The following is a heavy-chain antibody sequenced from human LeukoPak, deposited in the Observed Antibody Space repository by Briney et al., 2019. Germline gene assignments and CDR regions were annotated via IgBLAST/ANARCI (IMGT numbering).Heavy chain of an antibody. CDR2: IYTSGST. Sequence: PSETLSLTCTVSGGSISSYYWSWIRQPAGGGLEWIGCIYTSGSTNYNPSLKGRVTMSVDTSKTKFSLKLSSVTAADPAVYYCARFRLDTFDIWGQGAMLTVSS. V-gene: IGHV4-4*07. D-gene: IGHD5-12*01. CDR3: ARFRLDTFDI. CDR1: GGSISSYY. J-gene: IGHJ3*02.